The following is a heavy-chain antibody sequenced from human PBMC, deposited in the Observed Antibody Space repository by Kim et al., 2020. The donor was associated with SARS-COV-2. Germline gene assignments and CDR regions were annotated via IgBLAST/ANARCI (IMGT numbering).Heavy chain of an antibody. CDR3: ARGLHYDILTGQYFDY. V-gene: IGHV1-69*01. Sequence: KVQGRVTITADESTSTAYMELSSLRSEDTAVYYCARGLHYDILTGQYFDYWGQGTLVTVSS. D-gene: IGHD3-9*01. J-gene: IGHJ4*02.